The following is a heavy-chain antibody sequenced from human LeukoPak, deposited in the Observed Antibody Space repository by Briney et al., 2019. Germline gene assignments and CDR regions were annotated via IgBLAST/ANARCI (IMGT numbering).Heavy chain of an antibody. CDR2: LYPGGST. V-gene: IGHV3-66*01. Sequence: PGGSLRLSCAASGFTVSPSYMSWVRQAPGKGLELVSVLYPGGSTYIADSVKGRFSISRDNSNNTLNLQMNSLRVEDTAVYYCARLRSVAGFYFDYWGQGTLVTVSS. CDR3: ARLRSVAGFYFDY. D-gene: IGHD6-19*01. J-gene: IGHJ4*02. CDR1: GFTVSPSY.